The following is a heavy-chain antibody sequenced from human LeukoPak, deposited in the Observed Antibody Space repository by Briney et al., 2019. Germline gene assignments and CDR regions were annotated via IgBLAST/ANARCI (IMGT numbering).Heavy chain of an antibody. CDR2: IYHSGST. J-gene: IGHJ4*02. CDR3: ARLWGSYRSADY. V-gene: IGHV4-39*07. CDR1: GGSISSSSYY. Sequence: SETLSLTCTVSGGSISSSSYYWGWIRQPPGKGLEWIGEIYHSGSTNYNPSLKSRVTISVDKSKNQFSLKLSSVTAADTAVYYCARLWGSYRSADYWGQGTLVTVSS. D-gene: IGHD3-16*02.